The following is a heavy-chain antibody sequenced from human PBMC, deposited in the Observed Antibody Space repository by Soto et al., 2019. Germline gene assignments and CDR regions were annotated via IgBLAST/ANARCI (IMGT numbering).Heavy chain of an antibody. CDR2: IYPGDSDT. J-gene: IGHJ6*01. D-gene: IGHD3-10*01. CDR1: GYSFTSYW. V-gene: IGHV5-51*01. Sequence: PGESLKISCKGSGYSFTSYWIGWVRQMPGKGLEWMGIIYPGDSDTRYSPSFQGQVTISADKSISTAYLQWSSLKASDTAMYYCASGVRGVMGPYYYYHGMDVWGQGTTVTVSS. CDR3: ASGVRGVMGPYYYYHGMDV.